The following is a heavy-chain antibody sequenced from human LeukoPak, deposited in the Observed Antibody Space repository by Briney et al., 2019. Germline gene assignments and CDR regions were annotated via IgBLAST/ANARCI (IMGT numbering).Heavy chain of an antibody. V-gene: IGHV3-48*02. CDR2: ISSSSSTI. CDR3: AGNSSGYYPDAFDL. Sequence: GGSLRLSCAASGFTFSSYSMNWVRQAPGKGLEWVSYISSSSSTICYADSVKGRFTISRDNAKNSLYLQMNSLRDEDTAVYYCAGNSSGYYPDAFDLWGQGTMVTVSS. J-gene: IGHJ3*01. CDR1: GFTFSSYS. D-gene: IGHD3-22*01.